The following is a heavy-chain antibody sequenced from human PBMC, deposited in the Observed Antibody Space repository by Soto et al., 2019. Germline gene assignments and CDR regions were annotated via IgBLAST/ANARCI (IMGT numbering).Heavy chain of an antibody. CDR1: GGSINSGNYY. V-gene: IGHV4-31*03. CDR2: IYYSSST. Sequence: SETLSLTCTVSGGSINSGNYYWSWIRQHPGKGLEWIGYIYYSSSTYYNPSLKSRVSISIDTSKNQFSLKLNSVTAEDTDVYYCEREGGRGEGYNAADIWGQGTRVT. CDR3: EREGGRGEGYNAADI. J-gene: IGHJ4*02. D-gene: IGHD1-1*01.